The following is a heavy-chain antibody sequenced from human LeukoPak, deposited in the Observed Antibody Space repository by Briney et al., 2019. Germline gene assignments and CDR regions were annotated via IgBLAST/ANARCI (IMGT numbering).Heavy chain of an antibody. V-gene: IGHV3-23*01. D-gene: IGHD3-10*01. CDR2: ISGSGGST. CDR3: AGRGSGSYFDF. CDR1: GLTFSTYG. J-gene: IGHJ4*02. Sequence: PGGSLRLSCAVSGLTFSTYGMNWVRQAPGKGLEWVSAISGSGGSTYYADSVKGRFTISRDNSKNTLYLQMNSLRAEDTAVYYCAGRGSGSYFDFWGQGTLVTVSS.